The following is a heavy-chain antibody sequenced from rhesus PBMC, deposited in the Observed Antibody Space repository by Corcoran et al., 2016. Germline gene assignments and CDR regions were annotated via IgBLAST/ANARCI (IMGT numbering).Heavy chain of an antibody. CDR3: ARRGAAGLDY. CDR2: IYGSGGST. CDR1: GGSISSSNW. V-gene: IGHV4-93*01. Sequence: QVQLQESGPAVVKPSETLSLACAVSGGSISSSNWWSWIRQSPGKGLEWIGGIYGSGGSTESNPSRKSRFPLSNDTSQPRVSRSLSSVTAADTAVYYCARRGAAGLDYWGQGVLVTVSS. J-gene: IGHJ4*01. D-gene: IGHD6-13*01.